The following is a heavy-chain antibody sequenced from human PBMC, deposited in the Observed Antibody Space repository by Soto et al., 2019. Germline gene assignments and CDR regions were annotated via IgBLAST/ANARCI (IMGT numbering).Heavy chain of an antibody. CDR1: GGSITNYY. CDR3: ARVQGL. Sequence: SETLALTFTVPGGSITNYYWSWIRQPPGKGLEWIGYIYSSGSTNYNPSLKSRVTISADTSKNQVSLKLTSVTAADTAVYYCARVQGLWGQGTLVTVSS. CDR2: IYSSGST. D-gene: IGHD4-4*01. J-gene: IGHJ4*02. V-gene: IGHV4-59*01.